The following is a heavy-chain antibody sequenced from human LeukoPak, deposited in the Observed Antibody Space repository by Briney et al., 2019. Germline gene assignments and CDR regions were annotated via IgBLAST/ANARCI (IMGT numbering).Heavy chain of an antibody. D-gene: IGHD3-16*02. Sequence: ASVKVSCKASGYTFTGYYMHWVRQAPGQGLEWMGWINPNSGGTNYAQKFQGRVTMTRDTSISTAYMELSRLRSDDTAVYYCASARIGESTIMITFGGVIVNPLSRWGQGTLVTVSS. J-gene: IGHJ4*02. CDR1: GYTFTGYY. CDR3: ASARIGESTIMITFGGVIVNPLSR. V-gene: IGHV1-2*02. CDR2: INPNSGGT.